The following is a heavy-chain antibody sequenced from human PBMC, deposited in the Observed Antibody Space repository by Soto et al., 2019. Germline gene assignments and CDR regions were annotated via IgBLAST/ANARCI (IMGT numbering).Heavy chain of an antibody. V-gene: IGHV1-18*01. CDR1: GYTFTSYG. J-gene: IGHJ4*02. D-gene: IGHD4-4*01. CDR3: ARLVTEDWRVSNPYYFDY. Sequence: QVQLVQSGAEVKKPGASVKVSCKASGYTFTSYGISWVRQAPGQGLEWMGWISAYNGNTNYAQKRQGRVTMTTDTSTSTAYMELRSLRSDDTAVYYCARLVTEDWRVSNPYYFDYWGQGTLVTVSS. CDR2: ISAYNGNT.